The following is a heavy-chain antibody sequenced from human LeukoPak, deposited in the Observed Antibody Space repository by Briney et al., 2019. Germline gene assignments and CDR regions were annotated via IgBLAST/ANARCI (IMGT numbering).Heavy chain of an antibody. J-gene: IGHJ3*02. CDR2: IIPIFGTA. V-gene: IGHV1-69*01. Sequence: SVKVSCKASGGTFSSYAISWVRQAPGQGLEWMGGIIPIFGTAIYAQKFQGRVTITADESTSTAYMELSSLRSEDTAVYYCARAPRYCSGGSCYLDAFDIWGQGTMVTVSS. CDR3: ARAPRYCSGGSCYLDAFDI. CDR1: GGTFSSYA. D-gene: IGHD2-15*01.